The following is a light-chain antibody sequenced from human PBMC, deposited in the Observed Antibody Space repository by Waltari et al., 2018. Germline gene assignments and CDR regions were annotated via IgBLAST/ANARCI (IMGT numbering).Light chain of an antibody. J-gene: IGLJ2*01. CDR1: SSNLGAGYD. Sequence: QSVLTQPPSVPGAPGQRVTIPCTGRSSNLGAGYDVHWYQQPPGTAPKLPLYGNSNRPSGVPDRFSGSKSGTAASLAITGLQAEDEADYYCQSYDSSLSGSRVFGGGTKLTVL. CDR2: GNS. CDR3: QSYDSSLSGSRV. V-gene: IGLV1-40*01.